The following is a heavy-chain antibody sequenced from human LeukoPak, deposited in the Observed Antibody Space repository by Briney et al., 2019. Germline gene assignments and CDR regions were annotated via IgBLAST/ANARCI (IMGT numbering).Heavy chain of an antibody. D-gene: IGHD3-3*01. V-gene: IGHV3-23*01. CDR1: GFTFSSYA. CDR3: AKTSYDFWSGYPSAFDP. J-gene: IGHJ5*02. Sequence: GGSLRLSCAASGFTFSSYAMSWVRQAPGKGLEWVSAISGSGGSTYYADSVKGRFTISRDNSKNTLYLQMNSLRAEDTAVYYCAKTSYDFWSGYPSAFDPWGQGTLVTVSS. CDR2: ISGSGGST.